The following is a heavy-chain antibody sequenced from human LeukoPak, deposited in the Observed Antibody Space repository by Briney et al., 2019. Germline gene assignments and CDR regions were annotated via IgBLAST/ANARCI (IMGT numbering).Heavy chain of an antibody. CDR1: GYTFTSYY. V-gene: IGHV1-2*02. J-gene: IGHJ6*02. CDR3: ARGDRYCSSTSCYIDYYYYGMDV. Sequence: ASVKVSCKASGYTFTSYYMHWVRQAPGQGLEWMGWINPNSGGTNYAQKFQGRVTMTRDTSISTAYMELSRLRSDDTAVYYCARGDRYCSSTSCYIDYYYYGMDVWGQGTTVAVSS. D-gene: IGHD2-2*02. CDR2: INPNSGGT.